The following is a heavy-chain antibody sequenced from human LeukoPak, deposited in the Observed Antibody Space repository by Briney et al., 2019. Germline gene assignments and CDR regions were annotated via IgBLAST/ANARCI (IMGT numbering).Heavy chain of an antibody. CDR2: MNPNSGNT. CDR1: GYTFTSYD. V-gene: IGHV1-8*03. Sequence: ASVKVSCKASGYTFTSYDINWVRQATGQGLEWVGWMNPNSGNTGYAQKFQGRVTITRNTSISTAYMELSSLRSEDTAVYYCARGQAATDYYYYYYMDVWGKGTTVTVSS. D-gene: IGHD2-15*01. CDR3: ARGQAATDYYYYYYMDV. J-gene: IGHJ6*03.